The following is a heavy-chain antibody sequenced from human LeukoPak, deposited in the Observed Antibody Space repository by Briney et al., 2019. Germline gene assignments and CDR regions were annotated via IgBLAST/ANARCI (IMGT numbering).Heavy chain of an antibody. Sequence: SETLSLTCTVSVASISSYYWSWIRQPAGKGLEWIGRIYTSGSTNYNPSLKSRVTMSVDTSKNQFSLKVSSVTAADTAVYYCARGGGARIFDGWFDPWGQGTLVTVSS. CDR2: IYTSGST. D-gene: IGHD1-26*01. CDR3: ARGGGARIFDGWFDP. V-gene: IGHV4-4*07. CDR1: VASISSYY. J-gene: IGHJ5*02.